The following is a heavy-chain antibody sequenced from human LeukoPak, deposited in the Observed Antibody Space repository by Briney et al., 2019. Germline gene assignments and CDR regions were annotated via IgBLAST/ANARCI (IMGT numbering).Heavy chain of an antibody. CDR1: GFTVSSNY. Sequence: GGSLRLSCAASGFTVSSNYMSWVRQAPGKGLEWVSAISGSGGSTYYADSVKGRFTISRDNSKNTLHLQMNSLRAEDTAVYYCAKSPGSGSYYINSFDYWGQGTLVTVSS. V-gene: IGHV3-23*01. J-gene: IGHJ4*02. CDR3: AKSPGSGSYYINSFDY. D-gene: IGHD3-10*01. CDR2: ISGSGGST.